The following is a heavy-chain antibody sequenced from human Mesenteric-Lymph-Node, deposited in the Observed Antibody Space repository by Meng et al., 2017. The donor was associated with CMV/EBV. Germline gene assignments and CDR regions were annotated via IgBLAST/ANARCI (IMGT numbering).Heavy chain of an antibody. CDR2: ISSSSSYI. J-gene: IGHJ3*02. D-gene: IGHD3-22*01. CDR3: ATDPYDNGGYGAFDM. CDR1: GFTFSSYS. V-gene: IGHV3-21*03. Sequence: GESLKISCAASGFTFSSYSMNWVRQAPGKGLEWVSSISSSSSYIYYADSVKGRFTVSRDNAKNSVYLQMNSLRVDDTAIYYCATDPYDNGGYGAFDMWGQGTEVTVSS.